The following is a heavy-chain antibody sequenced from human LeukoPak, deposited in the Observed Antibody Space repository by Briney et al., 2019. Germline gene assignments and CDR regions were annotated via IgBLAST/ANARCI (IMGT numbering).Heavy chain of an antibody. CDR3: AKDLDCSSTSCHPDY. CDR1: GFTFSSYA. D-gene: IGHD2-2*01. V-gene: IGHV3-23*01. CDR2: ISGSGGTT. Sequence: PGGSLRLSCAASGFTFSSYAMNWVRQSPGKGLEWVSAISGSGGTTYYADSVKGRFTISRDNSKNTLYLQMNSLRAEDTAVYYCAKDLDCSSTSCHPDYWGQGTLVTVSS. J-gene: IGHJ4*02.